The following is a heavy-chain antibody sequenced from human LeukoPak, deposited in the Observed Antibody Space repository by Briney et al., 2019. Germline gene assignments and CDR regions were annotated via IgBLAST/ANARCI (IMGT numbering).Heavy chain of an antibody. J-gene: IGHJ6*02. CDR1: GFTFSSYG. CDR2: IWYDGSNK. D-gene: IGHD4-23*01. V-gene: IGHV3-33*01. CDR3: ARDGGEIYYYYYGMDV. Sequence: GRSLRLSCAASGFTFSSYGMHWVRQAPGKGLEWVAVIWYDGSNKHYADSVKGRFTISRDNSKNTLYLQMNSLRAEDTAVNYCARDGGEIYYYYYGMDVWGQGTTVTVSS.